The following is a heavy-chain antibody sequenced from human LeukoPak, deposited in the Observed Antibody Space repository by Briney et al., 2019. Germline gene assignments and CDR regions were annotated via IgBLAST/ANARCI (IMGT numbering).Heavy chain of an antibody. CDR3: AKFHSNYVAYWYFDL. V-gene: IGHV3-23*01. Sequence: GGSLRLSCAGSGFTFSNYAMSWVRQAPGKGLEWVSAISGSGGSTYYADSVKGRFTISRDNSKNTLYLQMNSLRAEDTAVYYCAKFHSNYVAYWYFDLWGRGTLVTVSS. D-gene: IGHD4-11*01. CDR2: ISGSGGST. CDR1: GFTFSNYA. J-gene: IGHJ2*01.